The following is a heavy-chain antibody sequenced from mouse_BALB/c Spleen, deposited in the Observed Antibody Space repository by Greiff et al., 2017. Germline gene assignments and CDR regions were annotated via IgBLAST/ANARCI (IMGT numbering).Heavy chain of an antibody. CDR1: GFTFSSYA. D-gene: IGHD3-3*01. J-gene: IGHJ3*01. V-gene: IGHV5-9-4*01. CDR2: ISSGGSYT. Sequence: EVQLVESGGGLVKPGGSLKLSCAASGFTFSSYAMSWVRQSPEKRLVWVAEISSGGSYTYYPDTVTGRFTISRDNAKNTLYLEMSSLRSEDTAMYYCARDRAYHYWGQGTLVTVSA. CDR3: ARDRAYHY.